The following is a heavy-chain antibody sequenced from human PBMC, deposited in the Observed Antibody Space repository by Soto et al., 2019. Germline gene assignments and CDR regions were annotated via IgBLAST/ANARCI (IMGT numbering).Heavy chain of an antibody. V-gene: IGHV4-59*08. J-gene: IGHJ4*01. D-gene: IGHD6-13*01. CDR1: SGSISSYY. CDR2: IHYTGST. Sequence: PSETLSLTCTVSSGSISSYYWNWIRQPPGKGLEWIGSIHYTGSTTHNPSLESRVTISVDTSKDQFSLKLSSVTAADTAVYYCARQRYTSTWYPFDYWGHGTLVTVSS. CDR3: ARQRYTSTWYPFDY.